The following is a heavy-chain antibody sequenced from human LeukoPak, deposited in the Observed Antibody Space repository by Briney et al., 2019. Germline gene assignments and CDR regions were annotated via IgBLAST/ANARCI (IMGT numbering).Heavy chain of an antibody. CDR1: GFTFSSYA. Sequence: GGSLRLSCAASGFTFSSYAMSWVRQAPAKGLEWVSAISVSGVNTYYTDSVKGRFTISRDNSKNTLFLQMNSLRAEDTVVYYCAREGRWSSRPYFDFWGEGILVSVSS. D-gene: IGHD5-24*01. J-gene: IGHJ4*02. V-gene: IGHV3-23*01. CDR2: ISVSGVNT. CDR3: AREGRWSSRPYFDF.